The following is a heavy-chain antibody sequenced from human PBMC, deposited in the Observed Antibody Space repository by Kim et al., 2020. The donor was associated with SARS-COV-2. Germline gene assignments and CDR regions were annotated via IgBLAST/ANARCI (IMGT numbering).Heavy chain of an antibody. CDR1: GFTLSDHS. CDR2: TRNKANSYTT. V-gene: IGHV3-72*01. CDR3: ARDLGAYSNSAL. D-gene: IGHD1-26*01. Sequence: GGSLRLSCAASGFTLSDHSMDWVRQAPGKGLEWVGRTRNKANSYTTEYAASVKGRFTISRDESKKSLYLQMHSLKTEDTAVYYCARDLGAYSNSALWGQG. J-gene: IGHJ1*01.